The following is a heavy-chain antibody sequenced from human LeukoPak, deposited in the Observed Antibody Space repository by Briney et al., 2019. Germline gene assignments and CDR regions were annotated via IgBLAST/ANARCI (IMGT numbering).Heavy chain of an antibody. CDR2: IWYDGSNK. CDR1: GFTFSSYG. CDR3: AREEDYYGSGSSGMDV. D-gene: IGHD3-10*01. V-gene: IGHV3-33*01. Sequence: GGSLRLSCAASGFTFSSYGMHWVRQALGKGLEWVAVIWYDGSNKYYADSVKGRFTISRDNSKNTLYLQMNSLRAEDTAVYYCAREEDYYGSGSSGMDVWGQGTTVTVPS. J-gene: IGHJ6*02.